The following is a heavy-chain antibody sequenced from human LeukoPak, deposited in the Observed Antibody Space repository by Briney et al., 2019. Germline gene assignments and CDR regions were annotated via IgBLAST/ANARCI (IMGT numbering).Heavy chain of an antibody. CDR2: ISTSSSYI. CDR3: ARDNYCTTTSCYIYYFDY. CDR1: GFSFSSYS. J-gene: IGHJ4*02. V-gene: IGHV3-21*01. Sequence: GGSLRLSCAASGFSFSSYSMNWVRQAPGKGLEWVSSISTSSSYIYYADSVKGRFTISRDNAKNSLYLQMDSLRAEDTAVYYCARDNYCTTTSCYIYYFDYWGQGTLVTVSS. D-gene: IGHD2-2*01.